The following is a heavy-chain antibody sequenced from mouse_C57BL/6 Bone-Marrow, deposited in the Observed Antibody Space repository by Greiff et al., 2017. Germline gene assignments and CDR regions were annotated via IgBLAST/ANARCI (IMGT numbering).Heavy chain of an antibody. Sequence: QVHVKQPGAELVKPGASVKLSCKASGYTFTSYWMQWVKQRPGQGLEWIGEIDPSDSYTNYNQKFKGKATLTVDTSSSTAYMQLSSLTSEDSAVYYCARRVYGSSYRWYFDVWGTGTTGTVSS. D-gene: IGHD1-1*01. V-gene: IGHV1-50*01. CDR2: IDPSDSYT. CDR3: ARRVYGSSYRWYFDV. CDR1: GYTFTSYW. J-gene: IGHJ1*03.